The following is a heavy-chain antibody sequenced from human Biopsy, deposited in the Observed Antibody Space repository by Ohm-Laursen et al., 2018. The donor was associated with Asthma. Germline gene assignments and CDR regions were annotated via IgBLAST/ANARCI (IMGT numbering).Heavy chain of an antibody. Sequence: VSSAKVSCNASGYTFISYAIHWVRQAPGQRLEWMGWINAGNGNTKYSQKFQGRATITRDTSASTAYMELSSLRSEDTAVYYCARTYYDFLTGQVNDAFAMWGQGTMVTVSS. CDR3: ARTYYDFLTGQVNDAFAM. CDR1: GYTFISYA. V-gene: IGHV1-3*01. D-gene: IGHD3-9*01. CDR2: INAGNGNT. J-gene: IGHJ3*02.